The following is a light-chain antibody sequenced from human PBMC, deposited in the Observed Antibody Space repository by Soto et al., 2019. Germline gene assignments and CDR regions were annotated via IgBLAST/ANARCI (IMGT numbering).Light chain of an antibody. CDR1: QSVSSNY. Sequence: EIVLTQSPCTLSLSPGERATLSCRASQSVSSNYLAWYQQKPGQAPRLLIYGASNRATGIPDRFSGSGSEADFTLTISRLEPEDFAVYYCHQYGSSPVTFGQGTRLEIK. CDR3: HQYGSSPVT. CDR2: GAS. J-gene: IGKJ5*01. V-gene: IGKV3-20*01.